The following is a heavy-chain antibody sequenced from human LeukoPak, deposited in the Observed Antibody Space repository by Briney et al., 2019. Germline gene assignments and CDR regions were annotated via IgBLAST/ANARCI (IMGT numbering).Heavy chain of an antibody. D-gene: IGHD2-2*01. V-gene: IGHV3-7*01. CDR2: MNQDGIHI. Sequence: GGSLRLSCAASGFTFSNYWMSWVRQTPGKGLEWLANMNQDGIHIYYVDSVKGRFTISRDNAKNSLYLQLDSLSAAATAVSYCARALVTTLVVPYDFWGQGTLVTVSS. CDR1: GFTFSNYW. CDR3: ARALVTTLVVPYDF. J-gene: IGHJ4*02.